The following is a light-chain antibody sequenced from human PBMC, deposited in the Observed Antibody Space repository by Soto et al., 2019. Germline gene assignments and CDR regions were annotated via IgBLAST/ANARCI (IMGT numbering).Light chain of an antibody. CDR3: QQSYGSPLT. Sequence: DIPMTQSPSSLSASVGDRVTITCRASQSISSYLNWYQQRPGKAPNNLIYAASRLQSGGPSRFSGSGSGTDFTLTISNLQPEDVSTYYCQQSYGSPLTFGGGTKVEIK. J-gene: IGKJ4*01. CDR1: QSISSY. V-gene: IGKV1-39*01. CDR2: AAS.